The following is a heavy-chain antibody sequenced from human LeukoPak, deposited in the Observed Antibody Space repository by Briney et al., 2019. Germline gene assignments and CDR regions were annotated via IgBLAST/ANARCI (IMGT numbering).Heavy chain of an antibody. D-gene: IGHD4/OR15-4a*01. CDR3: ARRRLFLAHAFDI. V-gene: IGHV4-39*07. Sequence: SQTLSLTCTVSGGSISSGSYYWSWIRQPPGKGLEWIGEINHIGSTNYNPSLKSRVTISVDTSKNQFSLKLTSVTVADTAVYYCARRRLFLAHAFDIWGQGTMVTVSS. J-gene: IGHJ3*02. CDR2: INHIGST. CDR1: GGSISSGSYY.